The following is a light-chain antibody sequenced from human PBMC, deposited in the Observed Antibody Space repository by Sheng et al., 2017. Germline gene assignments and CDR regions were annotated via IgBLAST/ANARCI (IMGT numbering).Light chain of an antibody. Sequence: ETVMTQSPATLPVSPGERATLSCRASQSVSSNLAWYQQKPGQAPRLLIYGASTRATGIPARFSGSGSGTEFTLTISSLQSEDFALYYCQHYNYWPLMYTFGQGTKL. CDR3: QHYNYWPLMYT. V-gene: IGKV3-15*01. CDR1: QSVSSN. J-gene: IGKJ2*01. CDR2: GAS.